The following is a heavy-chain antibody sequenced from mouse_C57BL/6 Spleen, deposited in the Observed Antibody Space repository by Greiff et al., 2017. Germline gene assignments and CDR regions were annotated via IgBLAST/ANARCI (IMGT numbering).Heavy chain of an antibody. CDR1: GYAFSSSW. J-gene: IGHJ2*01. D-gene: IGHD1-3*01. CDR3: ARGGYQWDLDY. CDR2: IYPGDGDT. Sequence: QVQLQQSGPELVKPGASVKISCKASGYAFSSSWMNWVKQRPGKGLEWIGRIYPGDGDTNYNGKFKGKATLTADKSSSTAYMQLSRLTSEDSAVYFCARGGYQWDLDYWGQGTTLTVSS. V-gene: IGHV1-82*01.